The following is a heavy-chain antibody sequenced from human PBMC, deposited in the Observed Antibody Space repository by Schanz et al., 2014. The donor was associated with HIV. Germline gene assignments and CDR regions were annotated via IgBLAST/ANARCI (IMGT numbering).Heavy chain of an antibody. Sequence: QVHLVESGGGVVQPGTSLRLSCAASGFTFSSYGMHWVRQAPGKGLEWVAVISYDGSNEYYADSVKGRFTISRDNSKNTLYLQMNSLRAEDTAVYYCAKVHTYYYYDSSGYYGYFDYWGQGTLVTVSS. V-gene: IGHV3-30*19. CDR3: AKVHTYYYYDSSGYYGYFDY. CDR2: ISYDGSNE. D-gene: IGHD3-22*01. J-gene: IGHJ4*02. CDR1: GFTFSSYG.